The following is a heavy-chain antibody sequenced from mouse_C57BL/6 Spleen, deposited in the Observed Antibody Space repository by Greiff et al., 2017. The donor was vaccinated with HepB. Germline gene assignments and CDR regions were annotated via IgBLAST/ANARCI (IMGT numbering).Heavy chain of an antibody. Sequence: QVQLKQPGAELVMPGASVKLSCKASGYTFTSYWMHWVKQRPGQGLEWIGEIDPSDSYTNYNQKFKGKSTLTVDKSSSTAYMQLSSLTSEDSAVYYCARTTVVEGYFDVWGTGTTVTVSS. CDR2: IDPSDSYT. CDR1: GYTFTSYW. D-gene: IGHD1-1*01. CDR3: ARTTVVEGYFDV. J-gene: IGHJ1*03. V-gene: IGHV1-69*01.